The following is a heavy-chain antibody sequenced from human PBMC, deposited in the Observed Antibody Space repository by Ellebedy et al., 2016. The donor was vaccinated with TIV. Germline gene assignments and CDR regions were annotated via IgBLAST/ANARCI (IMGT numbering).Heavy chain of an antibody. V-gene: IGHV3-7*03. Sequence: GESLKISCAASGFSFSNYWMTWVRQAPGKGLEWLANIKKDGSERYYVDSVKGRFIISRDHAKNSFDLQMNSLTAEDTAVYYCASCHCANGVCYLFDYWGQGTQVTVSS. D-gene: IGHD2-8*01. CDR3: ASCHCANGVCYLFDY. CDR1: GFSFSNYW. CDR2: IKKDGSER. J-gene: IGHJ4*02.